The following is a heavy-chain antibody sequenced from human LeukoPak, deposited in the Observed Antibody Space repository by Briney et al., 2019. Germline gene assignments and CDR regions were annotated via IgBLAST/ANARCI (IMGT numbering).Heavy chain of an antibody. CDR3: ARVSTGCSSWGFDP. J-gene: IGHJ5*02. CDR1: GFTFSSYS. CDR2: ISSSSSYI. V-gene: IGHV3-21*01. Sequence: GGSPRLSCAASGFTFSSYSMNWVRQAPGKGLEWVSSISSSSSYIYYADSVKGRFTISRDNAKNSLYLQMNSLRAEDTAVYYCARVSTGCSSWGFDPWGQGTLVTVSS. D-gene: IGHD6-13*01.